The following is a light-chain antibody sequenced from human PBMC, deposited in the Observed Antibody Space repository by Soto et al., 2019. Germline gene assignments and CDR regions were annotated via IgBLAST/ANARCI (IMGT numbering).Light chain of an antibody. V-gene: IGKV3-20*01. J-gene: IGKJ1*01. CDR3: QQYGNARWT. CDR2: GAS. CDR1: QSVSSSY. Sequence: EIVLTQSPGTLSLSPGERATLSCRASQSVSSSYLAWYQQKPGQAPRLLIYGASSRATGIPDRFSGSGSGTDFTHTISSLEPEEFARYYCQQYGNARWTFGQGTKVEIE.